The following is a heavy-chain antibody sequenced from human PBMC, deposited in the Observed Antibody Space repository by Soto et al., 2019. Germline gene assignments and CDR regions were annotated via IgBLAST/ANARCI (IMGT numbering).Heavy chain of an antibody. J-gene: IGHJ4*02. CDR3: ARESYYYDSSGYQYPKFFDY. D-gene: IGHD3-22*01. Sequence: GGSLRLSCAASGFTFGSYALAWVRQAPGRGLEWVAVISYDGSSKYYADFVKGRFTISRDNSKNTLYLQMNSLRAEDTAVYYCARESYYYDSSGYQYPKFFDYWRQGTLVTVSS. V-gene: IGHV3-30-3*01. CDR1: GFTFGSYA. CDR2: ISYDGSSK.